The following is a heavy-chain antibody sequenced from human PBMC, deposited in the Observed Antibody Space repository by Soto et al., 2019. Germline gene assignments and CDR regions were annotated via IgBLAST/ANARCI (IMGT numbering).Heavy chain of an antibody. CDR2: SYYSGTS. D-gene: IGHD1-20*01. CDR3: TRRYNWNDYYFDP. Sequence: SETLSLTCTVSGGSIRVQSYYWTWIRQTPGKGLEWVGSSYYSGTSYFNPALKGRVTISVDTSTNQFSLRLTSVTAADTAVYYCTRRYNWNDYYFDPWGQGTPVTVSS. J-gene: IGHJ5*02. V-gene: IGHV4-39*01. CDR1: GGSIRVQSYY.